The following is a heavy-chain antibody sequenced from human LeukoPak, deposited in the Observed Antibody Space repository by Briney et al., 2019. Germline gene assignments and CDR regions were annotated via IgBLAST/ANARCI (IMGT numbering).Heavy chain of an antibody. CDR1: GGTFSSYA. D-gene: IGHD6-13*01. V-gene: IGHV1-69*13. CDR2: IIPIFDTA. J-gene: IGHJ3*02. CDR3: ARDQYSSSWYGGGDAFDI. Sequence: SVKVSCKASGGTFSSYAISWVRQAPGQGLEWMGGIIPIFDTANYAQKFQGRVTITADESTSTAYMELSSLRSEDTAVYYCARDQYSSSWYGGGDAFDIWGQGTMVTVSS.